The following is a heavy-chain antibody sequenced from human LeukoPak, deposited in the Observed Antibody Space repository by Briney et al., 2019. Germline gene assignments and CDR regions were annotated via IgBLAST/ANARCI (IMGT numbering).Heavy chain of an antibody. J-gene: IGHJ6*02. CDR3: ARDQSPYSSSWYYYYYGMDV. CDR1: GFTFSSYA. V-gene: IGHV3-30-3*01. Sequence: GGSLRLSCEASGFTFSSYAMHWVRQAPGKGLEWVAVISYDGSNKYYADSVKGRFTISRDNSKNTLYLQMNSLRAEDTAVYYCARDQSPYSSSWYYYYYGMDVWGQGTTVTVSS. D-gene: IGHD6-13*01. CDR2: ISYDGSNK.